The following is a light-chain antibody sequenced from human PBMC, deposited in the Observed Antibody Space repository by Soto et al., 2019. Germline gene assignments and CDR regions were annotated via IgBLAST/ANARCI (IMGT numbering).Light chain of an antibody. CDR3: QQYGSSPPIT. Sequence: EIVLTQSPGTLSLSPGERATLSCRASQSVSSSYLAWYQQKPGQAPRLLIYGASSRATGIPDRFSGSGSGTDFTLTISRLEPEDFAVYYCQQYGSSPPITFGPGNKMDIK. V-gene: IGKV3-20*01. CDR1: QSVSSSY. CDR2: GAS. J-gene: IGKJ3*01.